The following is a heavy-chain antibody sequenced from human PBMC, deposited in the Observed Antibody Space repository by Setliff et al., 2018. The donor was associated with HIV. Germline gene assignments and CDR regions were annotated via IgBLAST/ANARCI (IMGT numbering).Heavy chain of an antibody. CDR2: IIPIFGTA. CDR1: GYSFTNHA. V-gene: IGHV1-69*13. J-gene: IGHJ5*02. D-gene: IGHD3-22*01. Sequence: SVKVSCKASGYSFTNHAIHWVRQAPGQGLEWMGGIIPIFGTANYAQKFQGRVTITADESTSTAYMELSSLRSEDTAVYYCARDTGYYDSTVSPPYNWFDPWGQGTLVTVSS. CDR3: ARDTGYYDSTVSPPYNWFDP.